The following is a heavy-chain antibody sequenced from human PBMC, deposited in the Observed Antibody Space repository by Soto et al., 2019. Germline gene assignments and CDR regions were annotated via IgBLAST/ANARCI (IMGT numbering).Heavy chain of an antibody. J-gene: IGHJ5*02. CDR1: GFTFSSYA. Sequence: GGSLRLSCAASGFTFSSYAMHWVRQAPGKGLEWVAVISYDGSNKYYADSVKGRFTISRDNSKNTLYLQMNSLRAEDTAVYYCARDPHCGGDCYSRSNWFDPWGQGTLVTVSS. CDR2: ISYDGSNK. D-gene: IGHD2-21*02. V-gene: IGHV3-30-3*01. CDR3: ARDPHCGGDCYSRSNWFDP.